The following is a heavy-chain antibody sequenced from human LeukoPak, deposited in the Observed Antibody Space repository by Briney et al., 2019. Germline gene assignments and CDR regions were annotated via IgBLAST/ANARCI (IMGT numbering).Heavy chain of an antibody. CDR3: ATAGPDYGSGSPSNWFDP. J-gene: IGHJ5*02. CDR2: IRYDGSNK. V-gene: IGHV3-30*02. CDR1: GFTFSSYA. Sequence: GGSLRLSCAASGFTFSSYAMHWVRQAPGKGLEWVAFIRYDGSNKYYADSVKGRFTISRDNSKNTLYLQMNSLRAEDTAVYYCATAGPDYGSGSPSNWFDPWGQGTLVTVSS. D-gene: IGHD3-10*01.